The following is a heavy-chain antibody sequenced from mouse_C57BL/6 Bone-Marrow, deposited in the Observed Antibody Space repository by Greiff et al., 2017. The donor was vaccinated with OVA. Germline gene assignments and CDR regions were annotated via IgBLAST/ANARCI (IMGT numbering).Heavy chain of an antibody. CDR3: ARHEDGYYASYFDY. CDR2: IYPGDGDT. J-gene: IGHJ2*01. D-gene: IGHD2-3*01. CDR1: GYAFSSSW. V-gene: IGHV1-82*01. Sequence: VQGVESGPELVKPGASVKISCKASGYAFSSSWMNWVKQRPGKGLEWIGRIYPGDGDTNYNGKFKGKATLTADKSSSTAYMQLSSLTSAASAVYFCARHEDGYYASYFDYWGQGTTLTVSS.